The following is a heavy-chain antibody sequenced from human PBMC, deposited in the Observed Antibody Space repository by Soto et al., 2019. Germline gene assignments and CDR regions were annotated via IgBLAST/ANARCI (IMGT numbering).Heavy chain of an antibody. J-gene: IGHJ6*02. CDR2: INAGNANT. Sequence: ASVKFSCKASGYTFTSYAMHWVRQAPGQRLQWMGWINAGNANTKYSQNFQRRVTITRDTSASTAYIELSSLRSTDTAGYYCARSSPHDLWSGSYFYGLDVWVHGTTVTVS. CDR3: ARSSPHDLWSGSYFYGLDV. V-gene: IGHV1-3*01. D-gene: IGHD3-3*01. CDR1: GYTFTSYA.